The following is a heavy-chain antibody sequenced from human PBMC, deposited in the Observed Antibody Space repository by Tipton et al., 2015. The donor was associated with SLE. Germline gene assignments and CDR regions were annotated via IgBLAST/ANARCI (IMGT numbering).Heavy chain of an antibody. CDR3: AREGGGGSDPFDY. V-gene: IGHV4-39*07. Sequence: TLSLTCTVSGGSISSSSYYWGWIRQPPGKGLEWIGSIYYSGSTYYNPSLKSRVTISVDTSKNQFSLKLSSVTAADTAVYYCAREGGGGSDPFDYWGQGTLVTVSS. D-gene: IGHD1-26*01. CDR2: IYYSGST. J-gene: IGHJ4*02. CDR1: GGSISSSSYY.